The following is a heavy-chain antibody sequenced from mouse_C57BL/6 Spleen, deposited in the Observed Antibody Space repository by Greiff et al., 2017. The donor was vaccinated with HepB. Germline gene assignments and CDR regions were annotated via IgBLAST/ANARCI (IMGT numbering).Heavy chain of an antibody. CDR2: IYPGDGST. V-gene: IGHV1-85*01. J-gene: IGHJ4*01. D-gene: IGHD2-3*01. Sequence: VQLQQSGPELVKPGASVKLSCKASGYTFTSYDINWVKQRPGQGLEWIGWIYPGDGSTKYNEKFKGKATLTVDTSSSTAYMELHSLTSEDSAVYFCAREGYWGAMDYWGQGTSVTVSS. CDR1: GYTFTSYD. CDR3: AREGYWGAMDY.